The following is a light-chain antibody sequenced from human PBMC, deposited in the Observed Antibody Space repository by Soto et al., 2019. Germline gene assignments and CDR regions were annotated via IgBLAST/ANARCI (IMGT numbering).Light chain of an antibody. J-gene: IGLJ3*02. Sequence: VLTQPPSLSGTPGQTVTISCIGSRSNIGSAIVHWYQQIPGTAPKHLIYMNNQRPSGVPDRFSGSKSGTSASLVITGLRPEDEADYYCVAWDDNLSSRVFGGGTKVTVL. CDR1: RSNIGSAI. CDR3: VAWDDNLSSRV. V-gene: IGLV1-47*01. CDR2: MNN.